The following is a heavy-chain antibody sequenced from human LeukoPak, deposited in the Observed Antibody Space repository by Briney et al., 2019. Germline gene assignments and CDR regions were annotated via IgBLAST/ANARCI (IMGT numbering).Heavy chain of an antibody. D-gene: IGHD3-3*01. CDR1: GGSFSGDY. CDR2: INHSGST. Sequence: SETLSLTCAVYGGSFSGDYWSWIRQPPGKGLEWIGEINHSGSTNYNPSLKSRVTISVDTSKNQFSLKLSSVTAADTAVYYCARAWTGVVNWFDPWGQGTLVTVSS. V-gene: IGHV4-34*01. CDR3: ARAWTGVVNWFDP. J-gene: IGHJ5*02.